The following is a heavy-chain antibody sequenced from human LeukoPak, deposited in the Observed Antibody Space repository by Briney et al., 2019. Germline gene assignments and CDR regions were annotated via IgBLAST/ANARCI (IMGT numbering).Heavy chain of an antibody. D-gene: IGHD3-22*01. V-gene: IGHV4-59*01. CDR1: GGSFSAYY. CDR3: AREGYYDSSGYPTFDY. CDR2: IYYSGST. J-gene: IGHJ4*02. Sequence: SETLSLTCAVYGGSFSAYYWSWIRQPPGKGLEWIGYIYYSGSTNYNPSLKSRVTISVDTSKNQFSLKLSSVTAADTAVYYCAREGYYDSSGYPTFDYWGQGTLVTVSS.